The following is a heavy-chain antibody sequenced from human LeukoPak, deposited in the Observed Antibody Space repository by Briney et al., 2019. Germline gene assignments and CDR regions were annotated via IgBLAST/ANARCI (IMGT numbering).Heavy chain of an antibody. CDR3: ARVGTWELQRVFDY. J-gene: IGHJ4*02. V-gene: IGHV3-7*01. CDR2: IHKAGTES. CDR1: GFTFTDYW. D-gene: IGHD1-26*01. Sequence: GGSLRLSCAASGFTFTDYWMTWVRQVPGKGLEWVANIHKAGTESYYVDSVKGRFAIPRDNAKNSLYLQLSSLRVDDTAVYYCARVGTWELQRVFDYWGQGTLVTVSS.